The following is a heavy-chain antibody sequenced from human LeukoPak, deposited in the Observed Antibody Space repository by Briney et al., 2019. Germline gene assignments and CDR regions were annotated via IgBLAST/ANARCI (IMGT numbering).Heavy chain of an antibody. D-gene: IGHD6-13*01. CDR3: ASGHYSSWYGDAFDI. Sequence: GAPVKVSCKASGYTFTSYDINWVRQATVQGLEWMGWMNPNSGNTGYAQKFQGRVTMARNTSISTAYMELSSLRSEDTAVYYCASGHYSSWYGDAFDIWGQGTMVTVSS. J-gene: IGHJ3*02. CDR1: GYTFTSYD. V-gene: IGHV1-8*01. CDR2: MNPNSGNT.